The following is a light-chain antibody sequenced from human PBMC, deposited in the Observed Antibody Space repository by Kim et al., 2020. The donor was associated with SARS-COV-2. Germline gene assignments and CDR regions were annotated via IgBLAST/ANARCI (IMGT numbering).Light chain of an antibody. CDR3: QQYASSLLT. J-gene: IGKJ4*01. Sequence: EIVLTQSPGTLSLSPGERAILSCRASQSVASSYLAWYQQKPGQAPKLLIYDASRRATGIPDRFSGRGSGTDFTLTISRLEPEDFAVYYWQQYASSLLTFGGGTKVDIK. V-gene: IGKV3-20*01. CDR2: DAS. CDR1: QSVASSY.